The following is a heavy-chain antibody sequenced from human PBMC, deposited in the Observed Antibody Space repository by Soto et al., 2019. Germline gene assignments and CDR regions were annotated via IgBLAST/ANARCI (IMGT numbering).Heavy chain of an antibody. Sequence: SETLSLTCAVSGGSISSSNWWNWVRQPPGKGLEWIGEIHHTGSTSYNPSLKSRVTISVDKSKNQFSLKLSSVTAADTAVYYCARLGGHCSSSSCFGFYVMDVWGQGTTVTVSS. D-gene: IGHD2-2*01. CDR1: GGSISSSNW. CDR3: ARLGGHCSSSSCFGFYVMDV. V-gene: IGHV4-4*02. J-gene: IGHJ6*02. CDR2: IHHTGST.